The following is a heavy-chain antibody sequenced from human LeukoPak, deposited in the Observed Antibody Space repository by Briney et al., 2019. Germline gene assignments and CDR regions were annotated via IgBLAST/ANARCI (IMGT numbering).Heavy chain of an antibody. CDR1: GYSFTSYW. D-gene: IGHD3-22*01. CDR2: IYPGDSDT. J-gene: IGHJ3*02. CDR3: ARRGYYYDSSNDAFDI. Sequence: GESLQISCKGSGYSFTSYWIGWVRQMPGKGLEWMGIIYPGDSDTRYSPSFQGQVAISADKSISTAYLQWSSLKASDTAMYYCARRGYYYDSSNDAFDIWGQGTMVTVSS. V-gene: IGHV5-51*01.